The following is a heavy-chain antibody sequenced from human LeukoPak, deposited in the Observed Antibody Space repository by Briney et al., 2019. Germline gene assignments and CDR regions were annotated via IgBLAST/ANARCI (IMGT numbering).Heavy chain of an antibody. D-gene: IGHD5-24*01. CDR3: SKDSRADGYWYMDV. Sequence: GGSLRLSCAASGFTFSNYGMHWVRRAPGRGLEWVALIRFDGTDTYYADSVRGRFTISRDNSKSTLYLQMNSLRAEDTAVYYCSKDSRADGYWYMDVWGKGTTVTVSS. J-gene: IGHJ6*03. V-gene: IGHV3-30*02. CDR1: GFTFSNYG. CDR2: IRFDGTDT.